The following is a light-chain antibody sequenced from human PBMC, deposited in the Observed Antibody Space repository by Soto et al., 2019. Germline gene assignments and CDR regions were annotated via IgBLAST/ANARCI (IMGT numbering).Light chain of an antibody. CDR3: QRYGNSPPLT. CDR1: QSISSTS. J-gene: IGKJ4*01. Sequence: VLTQSPGTLSLSPGERATLSCRASQSISSTSLAWYQHQPGQAPRLLVYGASARASGIRDRFSGGGSGTDFTLTTSRLEPEDVAVYYCQRYGNSPPLTFGGGTKVEIK. V-gene: IGKV3-20*01. CDR2: GAS.